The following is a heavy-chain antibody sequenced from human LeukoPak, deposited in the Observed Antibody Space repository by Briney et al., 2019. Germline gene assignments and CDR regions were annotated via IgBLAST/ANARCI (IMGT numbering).Heavy chain of an antibody. D-gene: IGHD6-19*01. V-gene: IGHV1-2*02. CDR1: GYTFTGCY. CDR2: INPNSGGT. J-gene: IGHJ3*02. CDR3: AGGRGRVAGTVKINDAFDI. Sequence: ASVKVSCKASGYTFTGCYMHWVRQAPGQGLEWMGWINPNSGGTNYAQKFQGRVTMTRDTSISTAYMELSRLRSDDTAVYYCAGGRGRVAGTVKINDAFDIWGQGTMVTVSS.